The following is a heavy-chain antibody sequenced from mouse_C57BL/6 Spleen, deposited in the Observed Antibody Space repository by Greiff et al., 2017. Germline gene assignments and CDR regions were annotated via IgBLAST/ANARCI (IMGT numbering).Heavy chain of an antibody. D-gene: IGHD2-3*01. Sequence: VQLQQSGAELVRPGSSVKLSCKASGYTFTSYWMHWVKQRPIQGLEWIGNIDPSDSETHYNQKFKDKATLTVDKSSSTAYMQLSSLTSEDSAVYYCARESIYDGYPAWFAYWGQGTLVTVSA. V-gene: IGHV1-52*01. CDR3: ARESIYDGYPAWFAY. J-gene: IGHJ3*01. CDR1: GYTFTSYW. CDR2: IDPSDSET.